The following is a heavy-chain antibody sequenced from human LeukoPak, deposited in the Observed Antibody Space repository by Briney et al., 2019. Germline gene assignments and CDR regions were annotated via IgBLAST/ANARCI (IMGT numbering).Heavy chain of an antibody. Sequence: AEALKISCTGSGYSFTSYWIAWVRHMPRKGREWMGIIYGGGCDTRYSPYFQGQLSISVHKHINTAYIQWHNLKASDTAMYYCGRSGHYGTDVWGQGTTVSVCS. CDR1: GYSFTSYW. D-gene: IGHD3-10*01. J-gene: IGHJ6*02. CDR2: IYGGGCDT. CDR3: GRSGHYGTDV. V-gene: IGHV5-51*01.